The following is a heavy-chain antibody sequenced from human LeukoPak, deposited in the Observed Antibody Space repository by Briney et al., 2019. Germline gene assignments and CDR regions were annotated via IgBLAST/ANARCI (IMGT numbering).Heavy chain of an antibody. CDR2: ISSSSSYI. CDR1: GFTFSSYM. J-gene: IGHJ5*02. V-gene: IGHV3-21*01. Sequence: PSGTLRLSCAASGFTFSSYMMNWVRQAQGKGLMWVSSISSSSSYIQYADLVKRGFTIYGDNAKNSLFLQMNSLRAEDTGVYYCARDGSGWSNWFDPWGQGNLVTVSS. D-gene: IGHD6-19*01. CDR3: ARDGSGWSNWFDP.